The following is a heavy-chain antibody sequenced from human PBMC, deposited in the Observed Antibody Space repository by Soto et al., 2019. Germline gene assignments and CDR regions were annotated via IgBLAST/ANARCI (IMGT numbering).Heavy chain of an antibody. V-gene: IGHV1-18*01. Sequence: QVQLVQSGAAVKKPGASVKVSCKASGYTFTSYGFSWVRQAPGQGLEWMGWISAYNRNTNYAQKLQGRVTMTTDTSTSTAYMELRSLRSDATAVYYCASYHLNSYYYGMDVWGQGTTVTVSS. CDR1: GYTFTSYG. CDR2: ISAYNRNT. CDR3: ASYHLNSYYYGMDV. J-gene: IGHJ6*02.